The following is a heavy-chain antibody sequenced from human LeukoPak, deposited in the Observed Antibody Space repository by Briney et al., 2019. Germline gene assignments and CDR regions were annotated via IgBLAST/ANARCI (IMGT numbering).Heavy chain of an antibody. J-gene: IGHJ5*02. CDR1: GGSISSYY. Sequence: PSETLSLTCTVSGGSISSYYWSWIRQPPGRGLEWIGYIHTSGSTNYNPSLKSRGTISVDTSKNQLSLNLSSVPAADTAVDNCARRRMPGVSGGCCWFDPWGQGTLVTVSS. CDR2: IHTSGST. CDR3: ARRRMPGVSGGCCWFDP. V-gene: IGHV4-4*09. D-gene: IGHD3-16*01.